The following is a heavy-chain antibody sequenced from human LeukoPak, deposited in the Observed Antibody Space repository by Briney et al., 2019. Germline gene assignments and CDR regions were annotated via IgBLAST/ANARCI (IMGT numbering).Heavy chain of an antibody. CDR1: GGSISSYY. J-gene: IGHJ3*02. D-gene: IGHD1-26*01. CDR2: IYYSGIT. V-gene: IGHV4-59*01. Sequence: SETLSLTCTVSGGSISSYYWNWIRQPPGKGLEWIGYIYYSGITNYSPSLKSRVTISVDTSKSQFSLKLSSVTAADTAVYYCARAGRWEGRPHAFDIWGQGTMVTVSS. CDR3: ARAGRWEGRPHAFDI.